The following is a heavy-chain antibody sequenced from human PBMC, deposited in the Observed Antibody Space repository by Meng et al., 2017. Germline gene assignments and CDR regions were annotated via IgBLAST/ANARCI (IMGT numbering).Heavy chain of an antibody. D-gene: IGHD6-6*01. CDR3: ARGVRAPVDYYSYGMDV. V-gene: IGHV3-30*04. Sequence: GESLKISCTASGFTFSSYAMHWVRQAPGKGLEWVAVISYDGSNKYYADAVKERFTISRDNSKNTLYLQMNSLRAEDTAVYYCARGVRAPVDYYSYGMDVWGQGTMVTVSS. J-gene: IGHJ6*02. CDR1: GFTFSSYA. CDR2: ISYDGSNK.